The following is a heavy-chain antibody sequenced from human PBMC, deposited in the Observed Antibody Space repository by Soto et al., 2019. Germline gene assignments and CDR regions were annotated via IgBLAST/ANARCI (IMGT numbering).Heavy chain of an antibody. D-gene: IGHD3-22*01. V-gene: IGHV1-69*13. J-gene: IGHJ4*02. Sequence: SVKVSCKASGGTFSRYSITWVRQAPGHGLEWIGRIIPIFGIASYAQKFQGRVTITADESTSTAYMELNSLRAEDTSVYYCAREYSLAVVAPGYWGQGILVTVSS. CDR1: GGTFSRYS. CDR2: IIPIFGIA. CDR3: AREYSLAVVAPGY.